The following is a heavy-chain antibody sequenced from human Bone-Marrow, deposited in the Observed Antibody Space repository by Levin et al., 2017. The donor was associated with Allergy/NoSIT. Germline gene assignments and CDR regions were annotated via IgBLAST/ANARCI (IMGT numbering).Heavy chain of an antibody. J-gene: IGHJ5*02. CDR3: AGGTNGTTGWFDP. CDR1: GYPFTKYY. D-gene: IGHD1-1*01. CDR2: IDPHSGVT. V-gene: IGHV1-2*06. Sequence: PGESLKISCKASGYPFTKYYLHWVRQAPGQGLEWMGRIDPHSGVTYYIQKFQGRVTMTRDTTISTAYMELNTLRSDDTAVYYCAGGTNGTTGWFDPWGQGTPVTVSS.